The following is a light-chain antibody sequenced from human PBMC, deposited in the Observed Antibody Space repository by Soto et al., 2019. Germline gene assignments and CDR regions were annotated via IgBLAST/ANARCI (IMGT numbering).Light chain of an antibody. CDR2: GSS. CDR3: QQYNSWHTIT. CDR1: ESVRSK. J-gene: IGKJ5*01. Sequence: EIVMSQSPATLSVSPGEGVTLSCRARESVRSKVAWYQQKPGQAPRLLIYGSSTRATGIPDRFRGSGSGTEYTLTISSLKSEDFAVYYCQQYNSWHTITFGQGTRLEIK. V-gene: IGKV3-15*01.